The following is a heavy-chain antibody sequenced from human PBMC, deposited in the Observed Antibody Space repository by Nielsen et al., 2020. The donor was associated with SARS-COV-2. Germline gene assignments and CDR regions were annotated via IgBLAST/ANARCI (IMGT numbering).Heavy chain of an antibody. Sequence: WIRQPPGKGLEWIGYIYYSGSTNYNPPLKSRVTISVDTSKNQFSLKLSSVTAADTAVYYCARHRRNYDFWSGYPNWFDPWGQGTLVTVSS. CDR3: ARHRRNYDFWSGYPNWFDP. D-gene: IGHD3-3*01. CDR2: IYYSGST. V-gene: IGHV4-59*08. J-gene: IGHJ5*02.